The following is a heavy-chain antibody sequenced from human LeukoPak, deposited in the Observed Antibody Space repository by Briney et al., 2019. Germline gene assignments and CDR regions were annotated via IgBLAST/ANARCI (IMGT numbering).Heavy chain of an antibody. J-gene: IGHJ4*02. CDR3: AKEGSRIQLWPYFDY. D-gene: IGHD5-18*01. Sequence: GGSLRLSCAASGFTFSSYAMTWVRQAPGKGLEWVSAISGSGGSTYYADSVKGRFTISRDNSKNTLYLQMNSLRAEDTAVYYCAKEGSRIQLWPYFDYWGQGTLVTVSS. CDR1: GFTFSSYA. V-gene: IGHV3-23*01. CDR2: ISGSGGST.